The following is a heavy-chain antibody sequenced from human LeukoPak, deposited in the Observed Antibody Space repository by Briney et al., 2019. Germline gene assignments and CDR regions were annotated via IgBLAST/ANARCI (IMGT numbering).Heavy chain of an antibody. CDR1: EFTFSSYW. V-gene: IGHV3-74*01. CDR2: IDSDGIST. Sequence: PXGSLRLSCAASEFTFSSYWMHWVRQAPGKGLVWVSRIDSDGISTIYADSVKGRFTISRDNAKNTLYLQMNTLRDEDTAVYYCARGFTIFGVVNDAFDIWGQGTMVTVSS. CDR3: ARGFTIFGVVNDAFDI. J-gene: IGHJ3*02. D-gene: IGHD3-3*01.